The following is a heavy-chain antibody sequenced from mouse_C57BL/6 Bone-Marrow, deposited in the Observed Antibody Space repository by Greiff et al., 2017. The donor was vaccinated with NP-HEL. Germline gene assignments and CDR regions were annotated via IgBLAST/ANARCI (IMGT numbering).Heavy chain of an antibody. CDR2: IDPSDSET. D-gene: IGHD1-1*01. V-gene: IGHV1-52*01. J-gene: IGHJ2*01. CDR1: GYTFTSYW. Sequence: QVQLQQPGAELVRPGSSVKLSCKASGYTFTSYWMHWVKQRPIQGLEWIGNIDPSDSETHYNQKFKDKATLTVDKSSSTAYMQLSSLTSEDSAVYYCARVDGSRLLLRFDYWGQGTTLTVSS. CDR3: ARVDGSRLLLRFDY.